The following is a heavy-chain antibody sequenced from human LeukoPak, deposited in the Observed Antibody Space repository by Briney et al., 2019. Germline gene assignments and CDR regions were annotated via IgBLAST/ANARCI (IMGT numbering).Heavy chain of an antibody. D-gene: IGHD6-25*01. Sequence: SETLSLTCTVSGGSISSYYWSWIRQPPGKGLEWIGYIYYSGSTNYNPSLKSRVTISVDTSKNQFSLKLSSVTAADTAVYYCARALGSVGPGWFDPWGQGTLVTVSS. CDR3: ARALGSVGPGWFDP. CDR1: GGSISSYY. V-gene: IGHV4-59*01. J-gene: IGHJ5*02. CDR2: IYYSGST.